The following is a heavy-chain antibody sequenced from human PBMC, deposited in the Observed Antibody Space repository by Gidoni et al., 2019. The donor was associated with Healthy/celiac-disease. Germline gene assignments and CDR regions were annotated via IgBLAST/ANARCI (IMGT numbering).Heavy chain of an antibody. CDR2: IIPIFGTA. CDR3: ARDRSGSYSYYYYGMDV. J-gene: IGHJ6*02. V-gene: IGHV1-69*01. Sequence: QVQLVQSGAEVKTPGSSVKVSCKASGGTFSSYAISWVRQAPGQGLEWMGGIIPIFGTANYAQKFQGRVTITADESTSTAYMELSSLRSEDTAVYYCARDRSGSYSYYYYGMDVWGQGTTVTVSS. D-gene: IGHD1-26*01. CDR1: GGTFSSYA.